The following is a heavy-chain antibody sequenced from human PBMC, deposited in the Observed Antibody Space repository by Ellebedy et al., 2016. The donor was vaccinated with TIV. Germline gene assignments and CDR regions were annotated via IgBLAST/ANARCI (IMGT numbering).Heavy chain of an antibody. V-gene: IGHV4-4*02. J-gene: IGHJ4*02. D-gene: IGHD1-20*01. CDR1: DDSISRDKW. CDR3: ARGGNWLFDY. Sequence: SETLSLTCGVSDDSISRDKWWTRVRQAPGRALEWIGEIHHTKGTNYNPSLKSRVSMSVDKSKNQFSLNINSVTAADTAVYFCARGGNWLFDYWGPGILVTVSS. CDR2: IHHTKGT.